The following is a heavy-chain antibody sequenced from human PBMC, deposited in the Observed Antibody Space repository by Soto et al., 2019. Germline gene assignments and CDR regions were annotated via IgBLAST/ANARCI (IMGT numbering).Heavy chain of an antibody. J-gene: IGHJ5*02. CDR1: GGSISSGGYY. CDR3: ARAPNVLLWFGKRTYNWFDP. V-gene: IGHV4-31*03. D-gene: IGHD3-10*01. CDR2: IYYSGST. Sequence: QVQLQESGPGLVKPSQTLSLTCTVSGGSISSGGYYWSWIRQHPGKGLEWIGYIYYSGSTYYNPSRKCGVTISVATSKNQFSRKLSSVTAADTAVYYCARAPNVLLWFGKRTYNWFDPWGQGTLVTVSS.